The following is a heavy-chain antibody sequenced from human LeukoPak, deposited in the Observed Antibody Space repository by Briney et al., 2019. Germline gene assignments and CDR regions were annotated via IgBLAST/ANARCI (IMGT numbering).Heavy chain of an antibody. V-gene: IGHV3-9*01. CDR3: AKDLGSSPNYYDSSGYYWTYYYYYGMDV. Sequence: GGSLRLSCAASGFTFDDYAMHWVRQAPGKGLEWVSGISWNSGSIGYADSVKGRFTISRDNAKNSLYLQMNSLRAEDTALYYCAKDLGSSPNYYDSSGYYWTYYYYYGMDVWGQGTTVTVSS. CDR1: GFTFDDYA. CDR2: ISWNSGSI. D-gene: IGHD3-22*01. J-gene: IGHJ6*02.